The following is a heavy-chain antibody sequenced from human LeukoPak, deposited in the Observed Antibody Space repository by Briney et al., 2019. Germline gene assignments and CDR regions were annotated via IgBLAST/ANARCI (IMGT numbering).Heavy chain of an antibody. V-gene: IGHV3-7*01. D-gene: IGHD3-22*01. J-gene: IGHJ4*02. CDR1: GFRFSRYW. Sequence: GGSLRLSCAASGFRFSRYWMSWVRQAPGKGLEWVANIKEDGSEKYYVDSVKGRFSISRDNAKNSLYLQMKSLRAEDTAVYYCARVRVYYSDSSGYSDYWGQGTLVTVSS. CDR3: ARVRVYYSDSSGYSDY. CDR2: IKEDGSEK.